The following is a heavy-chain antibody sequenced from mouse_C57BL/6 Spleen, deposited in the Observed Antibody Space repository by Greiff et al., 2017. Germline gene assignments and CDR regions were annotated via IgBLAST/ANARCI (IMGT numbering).Heavy chain of an antibody. Sequence: VQLQQSGAELVKPGASVKLSCTASGFNIKDYYMHRVKQRTEQGLEWIGRIDPEDGETKSAPKFQGKVTITADTSSNTAYLQLSSLTSEDTAVYYCARSYGSSSAWLAYWGQGTLVTVSA. CDR3: ARSYGSSSAWLAY. D-gene: IGHD1-1*01. CDR2: IDPEDGET. J-gene: IGHJ3*01. CDR1: GFNIKDYY. V-gene: IGHV14-2*01.